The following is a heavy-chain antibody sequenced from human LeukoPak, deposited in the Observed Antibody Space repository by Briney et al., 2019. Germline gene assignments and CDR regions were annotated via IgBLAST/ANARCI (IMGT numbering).Heavy chain of an antibody. Sequence: SETLSLTCTVSGGSISSSSYYWGRLRQPPGKGLEWIGSIYYSGSTYYNPSLKSQVTISVDTSKNQFSLKLSSVTVADTAVYYCARFPPRSGLPHGFDIWGQGTMVTVSS. CDR3: ARFPPRSGLPHGFDI. CDR1: GGSISSSSYY. CDR2: IYYSGST. D-gene: IGHD2-15*01. V-gene: IGHV4-39*01. J-gene: IGHJ3*02.